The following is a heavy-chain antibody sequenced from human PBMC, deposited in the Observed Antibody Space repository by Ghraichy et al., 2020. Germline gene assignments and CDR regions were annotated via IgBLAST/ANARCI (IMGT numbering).Heavy chain of an antibody. CDR3: AKDLKGASGTCYTY. CDR1: GFTFSSFA. J-gene: IGHJ4*02. V-gene: IGHV3-23*01. Sequence: GESLNISCAASGFTFSSFAMSWVRQAPGKGLEWVSTINAGGGSTYYADSVKGRFTISRDNSKNTLYLQMNSLRAEDTAVYYCAKDLKGASGTCYTYWGQGTLVTVSS. CDR2: INAGGGST. D-gene: IGHD3-10*01.